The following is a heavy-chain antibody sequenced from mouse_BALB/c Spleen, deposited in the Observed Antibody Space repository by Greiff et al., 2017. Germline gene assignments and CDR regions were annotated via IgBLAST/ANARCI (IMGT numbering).Heavy chain of an antibody. D-gene: IGHD4-1*01. Sequence: EVKLVESGGGLVQPGGSRKLSCAASGFTFSSFGMHWVRQAPEKGLEWVAYISSGSSTIYYADTVKGRFTISRDNPKNTLFLQMTSLRSEDTAMYYCARELGLYYFDYWGQGTTLTVSS. V-gene: IGHV5-17*02. CDR3: ARELGLYYFDY. CDR1: GFTFSSFG. CDR2: ISSGSSTI. J-gene: IGHJ2*01.